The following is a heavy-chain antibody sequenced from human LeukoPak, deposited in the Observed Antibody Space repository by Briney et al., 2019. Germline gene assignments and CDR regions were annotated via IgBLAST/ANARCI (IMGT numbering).Heavy chain of an antibody. CDR1: GFTFSSYW. V-gene: IGHV3-7*01. CDR2: IKQDGSEK. D-gene: IGHD2-2*02. CDR3: AREVVVPAAIPFDY. J-gene: IGHJ4*02. Sequence: GGSLRLSCAASGFTFSSYWMSWVRQAPGKGLEWVANIKQDGSEKYYVDSVKGRFTISRDNAKNSLYLQMNSLRAEDTAVNYCAREVVVPAAIPFDYWGQGTLVTVSS.